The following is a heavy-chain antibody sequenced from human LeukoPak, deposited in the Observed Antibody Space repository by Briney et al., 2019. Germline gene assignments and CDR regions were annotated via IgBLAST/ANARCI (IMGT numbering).Heavy chain of an antibody. V-gene: IGHV4-59*08. D-gene: IGHD6-13*01. CDR2: IYHSGNS. CDR1: GGSIYSYY. Sequence: PSETLSLTCTVSGGSIYSYYWRWIRQPPGKGLEWIGNIYHSGNSNFIPSYNPSLKSRVTISVDTSESQFSLRLTSVTAADRAVYYCASGLGVRYSHFWGQGILVTVSS. J-gene: IGHJ4*02. CDR3: ASGLGVRYSHF.